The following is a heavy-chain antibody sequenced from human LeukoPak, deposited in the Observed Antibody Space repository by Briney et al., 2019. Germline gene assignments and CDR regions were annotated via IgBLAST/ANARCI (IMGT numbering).Heavy chain of an antibody. Sequence: PSETLSLTCAVYGGSFSDYYWTWSRQPPGMGLEWIGEINHGGSTNYNPSLKSRVTISVDTSKNQFSLKLNSVTAADTAVYYCARGGWVVPAAINSWGQGTLFTVAS. V-gene: IGHV4-34*01. CDR1: GGSFSDYY. CDR3: ARGGWVVPAAINS. D-gene: IGHD2-2*02. CDR2: INHGGST. J-gene: IGHJ4*02.